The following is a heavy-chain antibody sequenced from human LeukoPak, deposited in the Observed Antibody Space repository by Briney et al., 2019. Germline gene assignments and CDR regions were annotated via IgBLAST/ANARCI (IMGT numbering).Heavy chain of an antibody. J-gene: IGHJ4*02. Sequence: GGSLRLSCAAPGFTFSSYSMNWVRQAPGKGLEWVSSISSSSYIYYADSVKGRFTISRDNAKNSLYLQMNSLRAEDAAVYYCAREGFDYWGQGTLVTVSS. V-gene: IGHV3-21*01. CDR2: ISSSSYI. CDR1: GFTFSSYS. CDR3: AREGFDY.